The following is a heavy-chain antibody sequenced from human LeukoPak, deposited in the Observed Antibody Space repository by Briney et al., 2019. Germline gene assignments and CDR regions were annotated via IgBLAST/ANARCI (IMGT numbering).Heavy chain of an antibody. J-gene: IGHJ3*02. CDR2: ISSSSSFI. D-gene: IGHD2-2*01. Sequence: GGSLRLSCAASGFTFSSYSLNWVRQAPGKGLEWVSSISSSSSFIYYADSVKGRFTISRDNAKNSLYLQMNSLRAEDTALYHCARELRDIVVVPAAMGDGAFDIWGQGTMVTVSS. V-gene: IGHV3-21*04. CDR3: ARELRDIVVVPAAMGDGAFDI. CDR1: GFTFSSYS.